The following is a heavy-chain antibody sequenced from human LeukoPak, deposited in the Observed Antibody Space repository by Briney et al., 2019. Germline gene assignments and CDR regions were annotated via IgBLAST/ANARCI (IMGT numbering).Heavy chain of an antibody. D-gene: IGHD3-9*01. CDR1: GFTFSSYG. CDR2: IWYDGSNK. J-gene: IGHJ6*02. V-gene: IGHV3-33*01. Sequence: GGSLRLSCAASGFTFSSYGMHWVRQAPGKGLEWVAVIWYDGSNKYYADSVKGRFTISRDNSKNTLYLQMNSLRAEDTAVYYCARDQQGYDILTGYYRYYYYGMDVWGQGTTVTVSS. CDR3: ARDQQGYDILTGYYRYYYYGMDV.